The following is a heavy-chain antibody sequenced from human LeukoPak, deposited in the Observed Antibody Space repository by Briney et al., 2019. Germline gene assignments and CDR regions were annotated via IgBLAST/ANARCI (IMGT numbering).Heavy chain of an antibody. Sequence: PGESLKISCKGSGYSFASYWIGWVRQMPGKGLEWMGIIDPDDSETRYSPSFEGQVTISADKSISTAYLQWSSLKASDTAMYYCARQTSMGRSGDYWGQRTLVTVSS. D-gene: IGHD3-10*01. CDR2: IDPDDSET. CDR3: ARQTSMGRSGDY. J-gene: IGHJ4*02. V-gene: IGHV5-51*01. CDR1: GYSFASYW.